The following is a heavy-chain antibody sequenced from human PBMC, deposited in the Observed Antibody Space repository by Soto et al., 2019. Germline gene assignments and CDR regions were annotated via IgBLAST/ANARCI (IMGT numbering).Heavy chain of an antibody. Sequence: QVLLVQSSAEVKKPGSSVKVSCKASGGTFTSTAFSWVRQAPGQGLEWMGGIIPVLGTPNYAQKFQARLTVTADASTTTVHMELSSLRSDVTAVYYCASSAGLDHLLNYYGLNVWGQGTTVTVSS. CDR3: ASSAGLDHLLNYYGLNV. D-gene: IGHD6-13*01. J-gene: IGHJ6*02. V-gene: IGHV1-69*01. CDR2: IIPVLGTP. CDR1: GGTFTSTA.